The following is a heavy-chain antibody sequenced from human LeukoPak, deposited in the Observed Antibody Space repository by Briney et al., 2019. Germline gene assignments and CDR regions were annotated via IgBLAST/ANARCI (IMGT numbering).Heavy chain of an antibody. D-gene: IGHD1-1*01. CDR3: ARHFRYGWNEHFGY. J-gene: IGHJ4*02. V-gene: IGHV4-39*01. CDR2: IFYSGNT. CDR1: GGSMTSNSYY. Sequence: PSETLSLTCTVSGGSMTSNSYYWGWIRQPPGKGLEWIGSIFYSGNTYYNPSLKNRVTISVDTAKNQFSLNLRSATGADTAVYYCARHFRYGWNEHFGYWGQGSQVTDSS.